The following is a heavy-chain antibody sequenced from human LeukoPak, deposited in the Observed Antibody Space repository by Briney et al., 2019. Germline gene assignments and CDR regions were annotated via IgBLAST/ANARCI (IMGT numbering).Heavy chain of an antibody. J-gene: IGHJ6*03. CDR3: ARDEYCSGGSCYYSMDV. D-gene: IGHD2-15*01. CDR1: GGTFSSYA. V-gene: IGHV1-69*10. CDR2: IIPILGTA. Sequence: SVKVSCKASGGTFSSYAISWVRQAPGQGLEWMGGIIPILGTANYAQKFQGRVTMTRDMSTSTVYMELSSLRSEDTAVYYCARDEYCSGGSCYYSMDVWGKGTTVTVSS.